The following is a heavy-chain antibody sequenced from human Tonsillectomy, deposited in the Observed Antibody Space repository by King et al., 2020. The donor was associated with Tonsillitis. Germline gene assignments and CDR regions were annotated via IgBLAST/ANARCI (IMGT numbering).Heavy chain of an antibody. D-gene: IGHD3-3*01. J-gene: IGHJ5*02. V-gene: IGHV1-18*01. CDR2: ISAYNGNT. Sequence: VQLVESGAEVKKPGASVKVSCKASGYTFTSYGISWVRQAPGQGLEWMGWISAYNGNTNYAQKLQGRVNMTTDTSTSTAYMELRSLRSDDTAVYYCARGTLRRITIFGVVIMGWFDPWGQGTLVTVSS. CDR1: GYTFTSYG. CDR3: ARGTLRRITIFGVVIMGWFDP.